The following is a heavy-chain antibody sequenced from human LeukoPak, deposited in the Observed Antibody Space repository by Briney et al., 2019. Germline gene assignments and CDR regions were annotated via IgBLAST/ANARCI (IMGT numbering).Heavy chain of an antibody. CDR1: GFTFSSYA. Sequence: GGSLRLSCSASGFTFSSYAMHWVRQAPGKGLEYVSAISSNGGSTYYADSVKGRFTISRDNSKNTLYLQMSSLRAEDTAVYYCARAPALFFYNSSGYYNGYFDLWGRGTLVTVSS. CDR2: ISSNGGST. V-gene: IGHV3-64D*06. CDR3: ARAPALFFYNSSGYYNGYFDL. J-gene: IGHJ2*01. D-gene: IGHD3-22*01.